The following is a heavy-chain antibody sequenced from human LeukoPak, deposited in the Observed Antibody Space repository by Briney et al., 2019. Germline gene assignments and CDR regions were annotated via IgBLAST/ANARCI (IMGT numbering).Heavy chain of an antibody. CDR1: GGSFSGYY. D-gene: IGHD7-27*01. CDR2: INHSGST. J-gene: IGHJ4*02. CDR3: ARETLGNWRNFDY. V-gene: IGHV4-34*01. Sequence: SETLSLTCAVYGGSFSGYYWSWIRQPPGKGLEWIGEINHSGSTNYNPSLKSRVTISVDTSKNQFSLKLSSVTAADTAVYYCARETLGNWRNFDYWGQGTLVTVSS.